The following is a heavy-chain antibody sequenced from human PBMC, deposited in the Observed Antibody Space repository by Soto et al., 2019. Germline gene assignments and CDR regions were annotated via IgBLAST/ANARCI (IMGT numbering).Heavy chain of an antibody. CDR1: GGTFSSYA. CDR3: ARGHGSGSYFRAYYYYGMDV. CDR2: IIPIFGTA. D-gene: IGHD3-10*01. V-gene: IGHV1-69*01. Sequence: QVQLVQSGAEVKKPGSSVKVSCKASGGTFSSYAISGVRQAPGQGLEWMGGIIPIFGTANYAQKFQGRVTITADESTSTAYMELSSLRSEDTAVYYCARGHGSGSYFRAYYYYGMDVWGQGTTVTVSS. J-gene: IGHJ6*02.